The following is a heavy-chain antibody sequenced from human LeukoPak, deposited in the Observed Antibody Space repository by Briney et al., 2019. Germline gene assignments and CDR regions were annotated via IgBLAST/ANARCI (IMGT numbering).Heavy chain of an antibody. CDR3: ASRIFGVVTGDY. D-gene: IGHD3-3*01. Sequence: GGSLRLYCAASGFTFSSYSMNWVRQAPGKGLEWVSSISSSSSYIYYADSVKGRFTISRDNAKNSLYLQMNSLRAEDTAVYYCASRIFGVVTGDYWGRGTLVTVSS. V-gene: IGHV3-21*01. J-gene: IGHJ4*02. CDR1: GFTFSSYS. CDR2: ISSSSSYI.